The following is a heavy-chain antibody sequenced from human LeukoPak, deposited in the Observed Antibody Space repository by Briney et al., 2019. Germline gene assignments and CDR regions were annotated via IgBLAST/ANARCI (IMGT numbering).Heavy chain of an antibody. CDR2: SYYNGNT. V-gene: IGHV4-59*01. CDR1: GGSITNYY. CDR3: ARGGYYGSGNDFRFDP. Sequence: KPSETLSLTCTVSGGSITNYYWSWIRQPPGKGLEWIGFSYYNGNTNYNPSLKSRVTISVDMSKNQFSLSLRSVTPADTAVYYCARGGYYGSGNDFRFDPWGQGTLVTVSS. D-gene: IGHD3-10*01. J-gene: IGHJ5*02.